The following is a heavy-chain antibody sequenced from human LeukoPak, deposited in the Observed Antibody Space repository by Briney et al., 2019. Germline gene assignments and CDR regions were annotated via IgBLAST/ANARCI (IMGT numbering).Heavy chain of an antibody. CDR3: ATLTGGNDAFDI. CDR2: IFYTGST. V-gene: IGHV4-59*01. CDR1: GRSFSGYY. J-gene: IGHJ3*02. Sequence: SETLSLTCAVYGRSFSGYYWSWIRQPPGKGLEWIGYIFYTGSTNYNPSLKSRVTISVLTSKNRFSLKLSSVTAADTAVYYCATLTGGNDAFDIWGQGTMVTVSS. D-gene: IGHD4-23*01.